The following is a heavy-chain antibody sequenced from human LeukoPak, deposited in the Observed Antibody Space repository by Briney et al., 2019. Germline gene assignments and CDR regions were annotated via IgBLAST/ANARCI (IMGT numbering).Heavy chain of an antibody. CDR2: VYYSGHT. V-gene: IGHV4-39*07. J-gene: IGHJ6*03. CDR1: GGSISSSSYY. D-gene: IGHD2-15*01. Sequence: SETLSLTCTVSGGSISSSSYYWGWIRQSPGKGLEWIGSVYYSGHTYYNPSLESRVTMSVDTSKNQFSLKLRSVTAADTAVYYCARTTEGYCRGRSCYSYYYYMDVWGKGTTVTVSS. CDR3: ARTTEGYCRGRSCYSYYYYMDV.